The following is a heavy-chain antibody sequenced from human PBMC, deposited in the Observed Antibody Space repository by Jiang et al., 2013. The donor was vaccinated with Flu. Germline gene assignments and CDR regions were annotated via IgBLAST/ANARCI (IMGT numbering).Heavy chain of an antibody. CDR2: IYYSGST. D-gene: IGHD6-19*01. CDR1: GGSISSYY. CDR3: ARAIAGYSSGWYGDAGWFDP. Sequence: GSGLVKPSETLSLTCTVSGGSISSYYWSWIRQPPGKGLEWIGYIYYSGSTNYNPSLKSRVTISVDTSKNQFSLKLSSVTAADTAVYYCARAIAGYSSGWYGDAGWFDPWGQGTLVTVSS. V-gene: IGHV4-59*01. J-gene: IGHJ5*02.